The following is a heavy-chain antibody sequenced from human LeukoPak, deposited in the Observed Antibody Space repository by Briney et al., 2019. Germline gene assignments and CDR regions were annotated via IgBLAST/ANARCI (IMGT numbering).Heavy chain of an antibody. CDR3: ARDVQGIAAAGYYFDY. CDR1: GYTFTSYY. Sequence: ASVKVSCKASGYTFTSYYMHWVRQAPGQGLEWMGIINPSGGSTSYAQKFQGRVTMTRDTSTSTAYMELRSLRSDDTAVYYCARDVQGIAAAGYYFDYWGQGTLVTVSS. J-gene: IGHJ4*02. V-gene: IGHV1-46*01. CDR2: INPSGGST. D-gene: IGHD6-13*01.